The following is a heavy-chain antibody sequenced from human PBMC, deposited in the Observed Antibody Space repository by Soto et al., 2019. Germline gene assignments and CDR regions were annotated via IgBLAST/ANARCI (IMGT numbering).Heavy chain of an antibody. D-gene: IGHD6-13*01. CDR3: AGSYGNSWYAY. CDR1: GGSMSTHY. J-gene: IGHJ4*02. Sequence: SETLSLTCTVSGGSMSTHYWSWIRQPPGKGLEWIGYSYSSVYSHYNPSLKSRVTISVDTSNNQISLKVTSVTAADTAMYYCAGSYGNSWYAYWGQGSLVTVSS. CDR2: SYSSVYS. V-gene: IGHV4-59*11.